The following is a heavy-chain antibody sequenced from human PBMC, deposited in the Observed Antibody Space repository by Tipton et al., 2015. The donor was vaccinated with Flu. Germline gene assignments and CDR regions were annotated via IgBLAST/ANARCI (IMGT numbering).Heavy chain of an antibody. CDR1: GDSISTGSLY. V-gene: IGHV4-61*02. CDR2: IYTTGST. J-gene: IGHJ4*02. D-gene: IGHD3-3*01. Sequence: TLSLTCNVSGDSISTGSLYWNWIRQPAGKALEWIGRIYTTGSTTYNPSLKSRVTISLDTSKNQFSLKLNSVTAADTAVYFCARDTAVFPFALHYWGQGMLVTVTS. CDR3: ARDTAVFPFALHY.